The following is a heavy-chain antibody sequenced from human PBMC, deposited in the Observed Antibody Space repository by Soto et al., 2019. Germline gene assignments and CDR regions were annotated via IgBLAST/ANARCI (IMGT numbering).Heavy chain of an antibody. D-gene: IGHD4-17*01. CDR1: GGSVSSCSYY. Sequence: QVQLQESGPGLVKPSETLSLTCTVSGGSVSSCSYYWSWIRQPPGKGLEWIGYIYYSGSTNYNPSLKSRVTISVAKSKNQFSLKLSSVTAADTAVYYCARTHNEYGDQGYFDYWGQGTLVTVSS. CDR3: ARTHNEYGDQGYFDY. J-gene: IGHJ4*02. CDR2: IYYSGST. V-gene: IGHV4-61*01.